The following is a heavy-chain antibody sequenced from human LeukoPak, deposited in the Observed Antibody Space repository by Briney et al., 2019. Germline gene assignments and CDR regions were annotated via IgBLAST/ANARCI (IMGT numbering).Heavy chain of an antibody. D-gene: IGHD6-13*01. CDR2: ISSSSSYI. J-gene: IGHJ4*02. V-gene: IGHV3-21*01. CDR3: ARVGIAAAGTSDY. Sequence: GGSLRLSCAASGFTFSSYSMNWVRQAPGKGLEWVSYISSSSSYIYYADSVKGRFTISRDNAKNSLYLQMNSLRAEDTAVYYCARVGIAAAGTSDYWGQGIRVTVSS. CDR1: GFTFSSYS.